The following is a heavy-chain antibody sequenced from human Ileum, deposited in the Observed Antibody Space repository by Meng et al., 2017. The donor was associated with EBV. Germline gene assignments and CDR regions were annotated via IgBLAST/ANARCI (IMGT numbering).Heavy chain of an antibody. CDR3: AKESAAIGRPYSGY. CDR1: VFTFSSYA. V-gene: IGHV3-23*01. Sequence: GGGVVQPGGSLGLSCAASVFTFSSYAMSWVRQGPGKGLEWVSGISSSGDGTYYADSVKGRFTISRDNSKNTVFLQMNSLRVEDTAVYYCAKESAAIGRPYSGYWGQGSLVTVSS. J-gene: IGHJ4*02. CDR2: ISSSGDGT. D-gene: IGHD3/OR15-3a*01.